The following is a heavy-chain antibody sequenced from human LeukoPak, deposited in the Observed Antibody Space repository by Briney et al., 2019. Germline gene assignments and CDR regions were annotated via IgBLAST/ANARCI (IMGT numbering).Heavy chain of an antibody. D-gene: IGHD6-13*01. V-gene: IGHV3-33*01. CDR1: GFTFSSYG. Sequence: GGSLRLSCAASGFTFSSYGVHWVRRAPGKGLEWVAVIWYDGSNKYYADSVKGRFTISRDNSKNTLYLQMNSLRAEDTAVYYCASHYSSSWRYYFDYWGQGTLVTVSS. CDR2: IWYDGSNK. CDR3: ASHYSSSWRYYFDY. J-gene: IGHJ4*02.